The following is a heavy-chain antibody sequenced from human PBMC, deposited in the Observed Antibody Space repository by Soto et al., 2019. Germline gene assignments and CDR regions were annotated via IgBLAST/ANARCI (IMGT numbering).Heavy chain of an antibody. CDR2: INPNADTT. Sequence: ASLNVSCNTSGYIFTDYFIHWLRQAPGQGLEWMGIINPNADTTNYAQKFQGRVTVTRDTSTSSVYMEFRSLRSEDTAVYFCAREFGGSRVFDHWG. D-gene: IGHD1-26*01. J-gene: IGHJ4*01. CDR1: GYIFTDYF. V-gene: IGHV1-46*01. CDR3: AREFGGSRVFDH.